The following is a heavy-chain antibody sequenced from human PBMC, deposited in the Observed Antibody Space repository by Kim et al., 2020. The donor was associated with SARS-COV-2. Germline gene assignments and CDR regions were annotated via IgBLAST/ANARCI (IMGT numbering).Heavy chain of an antibody. Sequence: TPSLKGRVTISVDTSKNQFSLKLSSVTAADTAVYYCARHGNIVVVPALDYWGQGTLVTVSS. D-gene: IGHD2-2*01. J-gene: IGHJ4*02. CDR3: ARHGNIVVVPALDY. V-gene: IGHV4-39*01.